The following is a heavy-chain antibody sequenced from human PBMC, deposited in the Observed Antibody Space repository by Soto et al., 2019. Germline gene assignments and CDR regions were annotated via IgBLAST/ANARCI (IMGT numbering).Heavy chain of an antibody. J-gene: IGHJ3*02. CDR1: GGTFSSYA. Sequence: ASVKVSCKASGGTFSSYAISWVRQAPGQGLEWMGGIIPIFGTANYAQKFQGRVTITADKSTSTAYMELSSLRSEDTAVYYCAGERGYDSSGPDAFDIWGQGTMVTVSS. D-gene: IGHD3-22*01. CDR3: AGERGYDSSGPDAFDI. CDR2: IIPIFGTA. V-gene: IGHV1-69*06.